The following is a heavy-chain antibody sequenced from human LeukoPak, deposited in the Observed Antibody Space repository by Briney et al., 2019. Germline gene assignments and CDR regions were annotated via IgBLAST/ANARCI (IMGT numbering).Heavy chain of an antibody. V-gene: IGHV3-48*01. D-gene: IGHD6-13*01. Sequence: GGSLRLSCAASGFTFSSYSMNWVRQAPGKGLEWVSYISSSSSTIYYADSVKGRFTISRDNAKNSLYLQMNSLRAEDTAVYYCARDGSVAAGEYYYYYMDVWGKGTTVTISS. CDR1: GFTFSSYS. CDR2: ISSSSSTI. J-gene: IGHJ6*03. CDR3: ARDGSVAAGEYYYYYMDV.